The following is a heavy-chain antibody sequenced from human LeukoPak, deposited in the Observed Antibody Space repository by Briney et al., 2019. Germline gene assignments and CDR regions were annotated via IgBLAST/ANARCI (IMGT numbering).Heavy chain of an antibody. CDR1: GGSFSGYY. CDR3: ARGASGSYYGY. D-gene: IGHD1-26*01. CDR2: INHSGST. V-gene: IGHV4-34*01. Sequence: PSETLSLTCAVYGGSFSGYYWSWIRQPPGKGLEWIGEINHSGSTNYNPSLESRVTTSVDTSKNQFSLKLSSVTAADTAVYYCARGASGSYYGYWGQGTLVTVSS. J-gene: IGHJ4*02.